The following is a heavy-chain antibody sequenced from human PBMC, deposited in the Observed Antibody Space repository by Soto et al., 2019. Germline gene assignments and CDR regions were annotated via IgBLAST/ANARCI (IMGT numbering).Heavy chain of an antibody. D-gene: IGHD1-26*01. CDR1: GFTFNSFT. J-gene: IGHJ1*01. V-gene: IGHV3-30-3*01. CDR3: ATWEERYFQD. CDR2: ISHDGSHK. Sequence: QVQLVESGGGVVQHGRSLRLSCAASGFTFNSFTMHWVRQAPGKGLEWVAVISHDGSHKYSADSVKGRFTISRDDSKNTLYLQMSSLRVEVTAIYYCATWEERYFQDWGQGTLVTVSS.